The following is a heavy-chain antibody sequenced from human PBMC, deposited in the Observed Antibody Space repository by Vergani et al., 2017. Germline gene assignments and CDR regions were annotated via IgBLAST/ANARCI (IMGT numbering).Heavy chain of an antibody. J-gene: IGHJ6*03. V-gene: IGHV3-23*04. CDR1: GFTFSSYA. CDR3: AKYWEFYYMDF. D-gene: IGHD2-8*02. CDR2: ISGSGGST. Sequence: VQLVESGGNVVQSGTSLRLSCAASGFTFSSYAMSWVRQAPGKGLEWVSAISGSGGSTYYADSVKGRFTISRDNSKNTLYLQMNSLRAEDTAVYYCAKYWEFYYMDFWGKGTTVTVSS.